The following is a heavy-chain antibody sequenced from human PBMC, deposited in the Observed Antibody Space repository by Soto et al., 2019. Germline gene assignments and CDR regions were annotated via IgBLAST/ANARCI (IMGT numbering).Heavy chain of an antibody. CDR1: GFTFRSYA. D-gene: IGHD2-15*01. Sequence: QVQLVESGGGVVQPGRSLRLSCAASGFTFRSYAMHWVRQAPGKGLECVAVISYDGSNKFYRDSVKGRFTISRDNSKNTLYLQINSLRYEDTAVYYCARGDREDIAVVVDARPGEYGVDVWGQGTTVTVSS. CDR2: ISYDGSNK. V-gene: IGHV3-30-3*01. CDR3: ARGDREDIAVVVDARPGEYGVDV. J-gene: IGHJ6*02.